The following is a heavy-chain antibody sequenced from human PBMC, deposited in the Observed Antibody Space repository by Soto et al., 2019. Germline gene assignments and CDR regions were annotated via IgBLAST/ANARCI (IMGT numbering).Heavy chain of an antibody. J-gene: IGHJ4*02. CDR3: AKNWDTTFSSSSH. V-gene: IGHV3-23*01. CDR1: GFTFRTYA. Sequence: EVQLSESGGGLVQPGGSLRLSCAASGFTFRTYAMSWVRQAPGKGLEWVSAISGSGDSIYYADSVKGRFIISRDNSKNTLYLQMNSLRAEDTAVYYCAKNWDTTFSSSSHWGQGTLVTVSS. D-gene: IGHD6-6*01. CDR2: ISGSGDSI.